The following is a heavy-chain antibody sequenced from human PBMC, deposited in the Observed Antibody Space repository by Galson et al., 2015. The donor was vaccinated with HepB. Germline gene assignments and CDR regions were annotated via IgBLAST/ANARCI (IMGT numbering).Heavy chain of an antibody. V-gene: IGHV2-5*02. Sequence: PALVKPTQTLTLTCTFSGFSLCTSVEGVNWIRQPPGKAPEWLATMYWDDDTRYNPSLKGRVTISKDTSKNGVVLKMTDLEHLDTATYYCAHRHIETIFGVVLNGDAFDFWGRGTLVTVSS. CDR2: MYWDDDT. CDR3: AHRHIETIFGVVLNGDAFDF. J-gene: IGHJ3*01. CDR1: GFSLCTSVEG. D-gene: IGHD3-3*01.